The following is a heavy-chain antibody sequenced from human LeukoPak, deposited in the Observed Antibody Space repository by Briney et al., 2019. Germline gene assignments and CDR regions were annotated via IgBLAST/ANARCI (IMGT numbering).Heavy chain of an antibody. CDR2: ISSNGGST. Sequence: GGSLRLSCAASGFTFSSYAMRWVRQAPGKGLEYVSAISSNGGSTYYANSVKGRFTISRDNSKNTLYLQMGSLRAEDMAVYYCARDKTAAFDYWGQGTLVTVSS. CDR3: ARDKTAAFDY. CDR1: GFTFSSYA. J-gene: IGHJ4*02. V-gene: IGHV3-64*01. D-gene: IGHD1-1*01.